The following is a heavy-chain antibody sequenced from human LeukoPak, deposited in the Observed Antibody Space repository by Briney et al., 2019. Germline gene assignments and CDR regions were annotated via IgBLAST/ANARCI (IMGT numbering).Heavy chain of an antibody. CDR1: GDTFSTNA. V-gene: IGHV1-69*05. J-gene: IGHJ4*02. D-gene: IGHD3-22*01. Sequence: SVKVSRKASGDTFSTNALSWVRLAPGQGLEWMGGFIPLFGSAHYAQKLQGRITITTDESTSTAYMVLSNLRSDDTAVYYCARGGGPYESTGFFAGPFDYWGQGTLVTVSS. CDR3: ARGGGPYESTGFFAGPFDY. CDR2: FIPLFGSA.